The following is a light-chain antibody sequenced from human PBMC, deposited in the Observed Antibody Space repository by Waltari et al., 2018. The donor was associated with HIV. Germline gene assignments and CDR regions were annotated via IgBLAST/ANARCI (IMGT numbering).Light chain of an antibody. Sequence: DIVMTQSPLSLPATPGETASISCRSSQSLLYSNGYNYLDWYLQKPGQSPQLLIYLGANRASGVPDRFSGSGSGTDFTLKISRVEAEDVGVYYCMQALQTPLTFGGGTKVEIK. CDR3: MQALQTPLT. V-gene: IGKV2-28*01. CDR1: QSLLYSNGYNY. CDR2: LGA. J-gene: IGKJ4*01.